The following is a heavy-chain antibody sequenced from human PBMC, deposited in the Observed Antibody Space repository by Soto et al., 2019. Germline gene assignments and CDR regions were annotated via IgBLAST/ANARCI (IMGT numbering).Heavy chain of an antibody. CDR1: GFTFSSYS. D-gene: IGHD3-3*01. J-gene: IGHJ4*02. V-gene: IGHV3-48*02. Sequence: GGSLRLSCAASGFTFSSYSMNWVRQAPGKGLEWVSYISSSSSTIYYADSVKGRFTISRDNAKNSLYLQMNSLRDEDTAVYYCARDLGADPYDFWSGYPGYFDYWGQGTLVTVSS. CDR2: ISSSSSTI. CDR3: ARDLGADPYDFWSGYPGYFDY.